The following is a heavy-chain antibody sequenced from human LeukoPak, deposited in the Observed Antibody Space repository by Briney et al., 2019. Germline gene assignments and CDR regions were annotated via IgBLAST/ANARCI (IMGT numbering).Heavy chain of an antibody. CDR3: AKSGWGTPSLMADAFDI. Sequence: PGGSLRLSCAASGFTFSSYAMSWVRQAPGKGLEWVSAISGSGGSTYYADSVKGRFTISRDNSKNTLYLQMNSLRAEDTAVYYCAKSGWGTPSLMADAFDIWGQGTMVTVSS. CDR2: ISGSGGST. D-gene: IGHD2-8*01. V-gene: IGHV3-23*01. J-gene: IGHJ3*02. CDR1: GFTFSSYA.